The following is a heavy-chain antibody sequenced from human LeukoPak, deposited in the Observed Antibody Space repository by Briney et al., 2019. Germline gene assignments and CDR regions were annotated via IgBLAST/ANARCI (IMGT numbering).Heavy chain of an antibody. Sequence: SETLSLICTVSGGSISSYYWSWIRQPPGKGLEWIGYIYYSGSTNYNPSLKSRVTISIDTSKNQFSLKLSSLTAADTALYYWARGDTYSHLSWFDPWGQGTLVTVSS. V-gene: IGHV4-59*08. J-gene: IGHJ5*02. D-gene: IGHD4-11*01. CDR3: ARGDTYSHLSWFDP. CDR1: GGSISSYY. CDR2: IYYSGST.